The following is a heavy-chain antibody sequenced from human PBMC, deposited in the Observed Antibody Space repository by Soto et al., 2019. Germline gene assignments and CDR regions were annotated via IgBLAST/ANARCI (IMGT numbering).Heavy chain of an antibody. CDR2: IYSGGST. CDR1: GFTVSSNY. D-gene: IGHD6-13*01. CDR3: ARATGAAAGTFAFDI. J-gene: IGHJ3*02. V-gene: IGHV3-53*01. Sequence: GGSLRLSCAASGFTVSSNYMSWVRQAPGKGLEWVSVIYSGGSTYYADSVKGRFTISRDNSKNTLYLQMNSLRAEDTAVYYCARATGAAAGTFAFDIWDQGTMVTVSS.